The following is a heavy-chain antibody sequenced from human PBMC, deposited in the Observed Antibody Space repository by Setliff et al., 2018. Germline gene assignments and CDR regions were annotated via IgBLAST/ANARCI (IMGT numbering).Heavy chain of an antibody. CDR1: GGSFSDYF. V-gene: IGHV4-34*01. CDR2: INHSGST. Sequence: SETLSLTCAVYGGSFSDYFWTWIRQPPGKGLEWIGEINHSGSTNYNPSLKSRVTISVDTSKNQFSLKLTSVTAADTAVYFCARGRVGATTEATFDVWGRGTMVTVSS. J-gene: IGHJ3*01. CDR3: ARGRVGATTEATFDV. D-gene: IGHD1-26*01.